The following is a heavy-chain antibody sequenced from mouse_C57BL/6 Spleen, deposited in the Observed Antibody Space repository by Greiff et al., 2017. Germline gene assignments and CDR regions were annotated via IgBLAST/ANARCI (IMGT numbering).Heavy chain of an antibody. J-gene: IGHJ1*03. CDR2: INPSTGGT. Sequence: EVQLQQSGPELVKPGASVKISCKASGYSFTGYYMNWVKQSPEKSLEWIGEINPSTGGTTYNQKFKAKATLTVDKSSSTAYMQLKSLTSEDSAVYYCATIYYYGSREYFDVWGTGTTVTVSS. V-gene: IGHV1-42*01. CDR3: ATIYYYGSREYFDV. CDR1: GYSFTGYY. D-gene: IGHD1-1*01.